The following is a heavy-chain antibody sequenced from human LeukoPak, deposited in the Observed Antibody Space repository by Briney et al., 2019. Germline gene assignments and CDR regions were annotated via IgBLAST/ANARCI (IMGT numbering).Heavy chain of an antibody. V-gene: IGHV4-39*01. CDR1: GGSISSSSYY. D-gene: IGHD4-23*01. Sequence: SETLSLTCTVSGGSISSSSYYWGWIRQPPGKGLEWIGSTYYSGSTYYNPSLKSRVTISVDTSKNQFSLRLSSVTAADTAVYSCARHLAYGGNSIFDYWGQGALVTVSS. J-gene: IGHJ4*02. CDR2: TYYSGST. CDR3: ARHLAYGGNSIFDY.